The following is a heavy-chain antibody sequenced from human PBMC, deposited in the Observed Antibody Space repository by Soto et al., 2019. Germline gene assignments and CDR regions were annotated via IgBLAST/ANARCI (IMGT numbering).Heavy chain of an antibody. V-gene: IGHV3-23*01. Sequence: EVQLLESGGGLVQPGGSLRLSCAASGFTFITYALTWVRQAPGKGREWVSGISGTGTTTYYADSVRGRFTISRDNSKNSLYLQMNSLGAEDTAVYYCAKMWGSYGILYSDYWGQGTLVTVSS. CDR1: GFTFITYA. CDR3: AKMWGSYGILYSDY. J-gene: IGHJ4*02. CDR2: ISGTGTTT. D-gene: IGHD2-21*01.